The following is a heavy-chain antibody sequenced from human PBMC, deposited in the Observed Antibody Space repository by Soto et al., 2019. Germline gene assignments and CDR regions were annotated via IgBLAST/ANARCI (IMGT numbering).Heavy chain of an antibody. CDR3: TRDIVVVPAAAIIHYYGMDV. Sequence: GGSLRLSCTASGFTFGDYAMSWVRQAPGKGLEWVGFIRSKAYGGTTEYAASVKGRFTISRDDSKSIAYLQMNSLKTEDTAVYYCTRDIVVVPAAAIIHYYGMDVWGQGTLVTVSS. J-gene: IGHJ6*02. CDR1: GFTFGDYA. CDR2: IRSKAYGGTT. D-gene: IGHD2-2*01. V-gene: IGHV3-49*04.